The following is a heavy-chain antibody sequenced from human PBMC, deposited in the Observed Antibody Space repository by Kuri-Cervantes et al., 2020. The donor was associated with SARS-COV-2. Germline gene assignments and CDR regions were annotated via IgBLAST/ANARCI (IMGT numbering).Heavy chain of an antibody. Sequence: SVQVFCRASAGTFSSYSSIWWRHAPGQGLEEMGGIIPIFGTANYAQKFQGRVTITADKSTSTAYLELSSLRSEDTAVYYCAGDIVVVPDAMPGWFEPWGQGTLVTVSS. CDR2: IIPIFGTA. D-gene: IGHD2-2*01. CDR3: AGDIVVVPDAMPGWFEP. V-gene: IGHV1-69*06. CDR1: AGTFSSYS. J-gene: IGHJ5*02.